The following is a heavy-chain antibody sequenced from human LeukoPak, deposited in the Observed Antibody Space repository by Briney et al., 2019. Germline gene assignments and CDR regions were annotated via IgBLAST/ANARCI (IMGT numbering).Heavy chain of an antibody. CDR2: IIPIFGTT. CDR1: GGTFNSYA. Sequence: SVKVFCKASGGTFNSYAISWVRQAPGEGLEWMGEIIPIFGTTKYAQKFQGRVMITTDESTRTAYMDLSSLRSEDTAVYYCARALVIPAAINLYDWDYFGLWGRGTLVTVSS. J-gene: IGHJ2*01. CDR3: ARALVIPAAINLYDWDYFGL. D-gene: IGHD2-2*02. V-gene: IGHV1-69*05.